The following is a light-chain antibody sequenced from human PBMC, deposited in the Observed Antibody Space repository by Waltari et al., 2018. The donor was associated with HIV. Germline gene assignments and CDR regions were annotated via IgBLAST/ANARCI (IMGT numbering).Light chain of an antibody. CDR2: DVS. V-gene: IGLV2-14*03. CDR1: SSDVGRYHY. J-gene: IGLJ2*01. Sequence: QSALTQPASVSGSSGQSLPLSCTGASSDVGRYHYLFWYQHHPGKAPKLSIYDVSKRPSGVSNRFSGSKSGTTASLTISGLQAEDEADYYCSSYTSSRTVVFGGGTKLTVL. CDR3: SSYTSSRTVV.